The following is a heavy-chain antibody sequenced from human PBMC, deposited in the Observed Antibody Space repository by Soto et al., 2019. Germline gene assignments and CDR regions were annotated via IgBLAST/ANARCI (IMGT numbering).Heavy chain of an antibody. J-gene: IGHJ6*02. D-gene: IGHD1-1*01. CDR1: GGSFSTYA. CDR3: AAPRTDXYKVPDPSTYYYYGLDV. V-gene: IGHV1-69*06. CDR2: IIPIFGTP. Sequence: GASVKVSCKASGGSFSTYAISWVRQAPGQGLEWMGGIIPIFGTPNYAQKFQGRVTITADRSTSTAYLELNSLRSEDTAVYYCAAPRTDXYKVPDPSTYYYYGLDVWGQGTTVTVSS.